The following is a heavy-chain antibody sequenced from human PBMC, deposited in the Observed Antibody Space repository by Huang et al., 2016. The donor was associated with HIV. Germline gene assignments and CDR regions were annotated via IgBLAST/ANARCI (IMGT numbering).Heavy chain of an antibody. V-gene: IGHV1-69*13. D-gene: IGHD3-22*01. CDR3: ARQLYDNTGYLMGARLHD. CDR2: SIPIVGTA. J-gene: IGHJ4*02. Sequence: QVQLVQSGAEVKKVGSSVKVSCKASGGTFSNYAISWVRLAPGHGLEWMGGSIPIVGTASVAQNFQVGVTITADGSTSTAYRELSSLRSEDTAVYVCARQLYDNTGYLMGARLHDWGQGTLVTVSS. CDR1: GGTFSNYA.